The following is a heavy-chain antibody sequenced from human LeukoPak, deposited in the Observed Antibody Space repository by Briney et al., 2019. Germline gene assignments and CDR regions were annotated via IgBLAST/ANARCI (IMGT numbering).Heavy chain of an antibody. CDR1: GFTFSSYG. Sequence: GMSLRLSCAASGFTFSSYGMHWVRQAPGKGLEWVAVIWYDGSNKYYADSVKGRFTISRDNSKNTLYLQMNSLRAEDTAVYYCATGEAMVRGVIAYFDYWGQGTLVTVSS. CDR2: IWYDGSNK. V-gene: IGHV3-33*01. D-gene: IGHD3-10*01. CDR3: ATGEAMVRGVIAYFDY. J-gene: IGHJ4*02.